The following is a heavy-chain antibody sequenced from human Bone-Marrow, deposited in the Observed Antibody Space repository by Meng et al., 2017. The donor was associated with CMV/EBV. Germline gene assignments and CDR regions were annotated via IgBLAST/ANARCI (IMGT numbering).Heavy chain of an antibody. CDR3: ARARYDSYFDF. V-gene: IGHV3-64*02. CDR2: ISSSERVT. Sequence: GESLKISCAASGFTFSNYAMHWVRQAPGKGLEYVSGISSSERVTYYGDSVKGRFTISRDNSKNTLYLQMGSLRPEDMAVYYCARARYDSYFDFWGRGTLVTASS. D-gene: IGHD1-20*01. J-gene: IGHJ4*02. CDR1: GFTFSNYA.